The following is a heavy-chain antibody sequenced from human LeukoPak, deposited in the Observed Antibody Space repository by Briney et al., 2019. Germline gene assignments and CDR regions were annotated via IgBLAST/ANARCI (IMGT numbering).Heavy chain of an antibody. D-gene: IGHD5-12*01. CDR1: GGSISSYY. V-gene: IGHV4-59*01. CDR3: ARFSGYDNCFDP. J-gene: IGHJ5*02. Sequence: SETLSLTCTVSGGSISSYYWSWIRQPPGKGLEWIGYISYSGSTNYNPSLKSRVTISVDTSKNQFSLKLSSMTAADTAVYFCARFSGYDNCFDPWGQGTLVTVSS. CDR2: ISYSGST.